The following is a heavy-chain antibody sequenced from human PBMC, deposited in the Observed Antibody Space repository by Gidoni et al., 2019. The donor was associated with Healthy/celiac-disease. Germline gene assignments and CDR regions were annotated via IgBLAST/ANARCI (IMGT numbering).Heavy chain of an antibody. CDR1: AFTFTRSA. Sequence: QIQLVQSGPAVKKPGSSVHVSCQASAFTFTRSAVQWVRQARGQRLEWIGWIVVGSGNTNYAQKFQERVTITRDMSTSTAYMELSSLRSEDTAVYYCAAGDPYDSSGYYFDYWGQGTLVTVSS. V-gene: IGHV1-58*01. CDR2: IVVGSGNT. J-gene: IGHJ4*02. CDR3: AAGDPYDSSGYYFDY. D-gene: IGHD3-22*01.